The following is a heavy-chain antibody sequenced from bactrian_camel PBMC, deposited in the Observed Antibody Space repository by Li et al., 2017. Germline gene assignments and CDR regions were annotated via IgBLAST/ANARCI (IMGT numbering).Heavy chain of an antibody. D-gene: IGHD3*01. CDR3: ARSSGRYCLLKLRDFII. CDR1: GDTRSYG. CDR2: IYTGGGST. V-gene: IGHV3S35*01. Sequence: EVQLVESGGGSVQEGGSLTLSCQASGDTRSYGLGWFRQAPGKQREPVAIIYTGGGSTSYADSVKGRFTISQDNARETVYLQMNSLKPEDSAMYYCARSSGRYCLLKLRDFIIWGQGTQVTVS. J-gene: IGHJ4*01.